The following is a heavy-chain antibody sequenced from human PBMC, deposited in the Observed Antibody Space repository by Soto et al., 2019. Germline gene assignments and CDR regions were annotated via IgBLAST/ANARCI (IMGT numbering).Heavy chain of an antibody. CDR2: VSARGGST. Sequence: EVQLLESGGGLVLPGGSLRLSCAASGFTFTTYAMSWVRQAPGKGLEWVSGVSARGGSTYYADSVRGRFTVSRDSSKNTLHLQMNSLRVEDTAVYYCAKSPYTSSWYYFDYLGQGTLVTVSS. V-gene: IGHV3-23*01. CDR3: AKSPYTSSWYYFDY. CDR1: GFTFTTYA. J-gene: IGHJ4*02. D-gene: IGHD6-13*01.